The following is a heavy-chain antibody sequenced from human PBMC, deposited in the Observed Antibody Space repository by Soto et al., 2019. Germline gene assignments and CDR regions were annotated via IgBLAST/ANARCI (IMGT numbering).Heavy chain of an antibody. CDR3: ARAGFSYGHLLF. Sequence: PSETLSLTCNVSGGPIKTGDYYWNWIRQPPGKGLEWIGYVFYSGATNYSPSLKSRAAISMDTSKNQFSLSLTSVTAADTAVYYCARAGFSYGHLLFWGQGIRVTFSS. V-gene: IGHV4-30-4*01. J-gene: IGHJ4*02. CDR1: GGPIKTGDYY. CDR2: VFYSGAT. D-gene: IGHD3-10*01.